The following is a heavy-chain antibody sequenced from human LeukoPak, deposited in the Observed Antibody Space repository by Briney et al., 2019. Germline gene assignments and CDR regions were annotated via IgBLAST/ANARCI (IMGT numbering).Heavy chain of an antibody. J-gene: IGHJ6*03. D-gene: IGHD5-18*01. CDR2: IYYSGST. CDR1: GGSISSYY. Sequence: SVTLSLTCTVSGGSISSYYWSWIRQPPGKGLEWIGYIYYSGSTNYNPSLKSRVTISVDTSKNQSSLKLTSVTAADTAVYYCARTTEGGYTYGYFYYYYMDVWGKGTTVTISS. V-gene: IGHV4-59*01. CDR3: ARTTEGGYTYGYFYYYYMDV.